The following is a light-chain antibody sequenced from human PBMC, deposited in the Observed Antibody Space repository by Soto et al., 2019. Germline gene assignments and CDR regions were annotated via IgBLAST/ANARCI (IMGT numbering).Light chain of an antibody. CDR1: SSDVGGYNF. CDR3: CSYAGSNSLV. J-gene: IGLJ2*01. Sequence: HSALTQPASVSGSPGQSITISCTGTSSDVGGYNFVSWYQHHPGKAPKLMILEVSNRPSGVSNRFSGSKSGNTASLTVSGLQAEDEADYYCCSYAGSNSLVFGGVTKLTVL. CDR2: EVS. V-gene: IGLV2-14*01.